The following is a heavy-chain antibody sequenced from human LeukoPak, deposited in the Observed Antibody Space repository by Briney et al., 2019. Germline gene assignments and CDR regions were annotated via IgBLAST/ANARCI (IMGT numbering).Heavy chain of an antibody. CDR2: IKQDGSEK. CDR1: GFTFSSYW. V-gene: IGHV3-7*04. CDR3: ARVTSGDAFDI. Sequence: PGGSLRLSCAASGFTFSSYWMTWVRQAPGKGLEWVANIKQDGSEKYYVDSVKGRFTISRDNAKNSLFLQMTSLRAEDTAIYSCARVTSGDAFDIWGQGTLVTVSS. J-gene: IGHJ3*02.